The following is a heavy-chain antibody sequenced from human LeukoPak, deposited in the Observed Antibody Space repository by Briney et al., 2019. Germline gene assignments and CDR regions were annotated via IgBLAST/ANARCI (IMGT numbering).Heavy chain of an antibody. D-gene: IGHD6-19*01. J-gene: IGHJ5*02. Sequence: GASVKVSCKASGYTSSSYGISWVRQAPGQGLEWMGWINVYNGNANYAQKLQGRVTMTTDTSTSTAYMELRSLRSEDTAVYYCARAPIAVASKSWFDPWGQGTLVTVSS. CDR3: ARAPIAVASKSWFDP. CDR2: INVYNGNA. V-gene: IGHV1-18*01. CDR1: GYTSSSYG.